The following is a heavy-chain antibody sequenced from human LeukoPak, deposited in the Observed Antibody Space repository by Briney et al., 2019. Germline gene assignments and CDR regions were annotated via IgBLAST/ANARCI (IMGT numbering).Heavy chain of an antibody. V-gene: IGHV1-2*04. D-gene: IGHD3-16*02. Sequence: ASVKVSCKASGYTFTDYYMHWVRQAPGQGLEWMGWINPNGGDTNHAQKFQGWVTLSRDSSISTAYMEIKRLTSDDTAVYYCARGDSFYDYDWGNYRSYPSRDWGQGTPVTVSS. CDR1: GYTFTDYY. J-gene: IGHJ4*02. CDR2: INPNGGDT. CDR3: ARGDSFYDYDWGNYRSYPSRD.